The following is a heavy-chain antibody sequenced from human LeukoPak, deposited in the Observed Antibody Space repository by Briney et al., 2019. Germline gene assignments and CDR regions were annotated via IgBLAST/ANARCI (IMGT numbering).Heavy chain of an antibody. V-gene: IGHV3-33*01. CDR2: IWSDGSQK. Sequence: GGSLRLSCVASGFTFKTYGFHWVRQPPGQGLDLVAVIWSDGSQKYYAESLKGRFTISRDDSKNTLYLQMNSLSVEDTAVYYCARDGAVGRPIDPWGQGTLVTVSS. J-gene: IGHJ5*02. D-gene: IGHD3-10*01. CDR1: GFTFKTYG. CDR3: ARDGAVGRPIDP.